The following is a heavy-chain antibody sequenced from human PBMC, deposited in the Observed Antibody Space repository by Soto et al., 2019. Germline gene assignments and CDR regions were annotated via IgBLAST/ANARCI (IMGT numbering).Heavy chain of an antibody. J-gene: IGHJ4*02. CDR1: GYTFTSYA. Sequence: GASVKVSCKASGYTFTSYAMHWVRQAPGQRLEWMGWINAGNGNTKYSQKFQGRVTITRDTSASTAYMELSSLRSEDTAVYYCARDRDIVLMVYAPPYFDYWGQGTLVTVSS. CDR2: INAGNGNT. CDR3: ARDRDIVLMVYAPPYFDY. D-gene: IGHD2-8*01. V-gene: IGHV1-3*01.